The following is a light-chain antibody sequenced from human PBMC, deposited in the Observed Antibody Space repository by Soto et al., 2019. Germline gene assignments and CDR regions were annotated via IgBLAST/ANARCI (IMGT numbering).Light chain of an antibody. CDR2: EVS. CDR1: SSDVGGYNY. Sequence: QSVLTQPASVSGSPGQSITISCTGTSSDVGGYNYVSWYQQHPGKAPKLMIYEVSNRPSGVSNRFSGSESGNTASLTISGLQAEDEADYYCSSYRSSSTYVFGTGTKVTVL. J-gene: IGLJ1*01. CDR3: SSYRSSSTYV. V-gene: IGLV2-14*01.